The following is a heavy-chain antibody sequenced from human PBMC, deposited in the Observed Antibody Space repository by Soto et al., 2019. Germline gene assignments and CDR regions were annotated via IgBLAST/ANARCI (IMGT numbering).Heavy chain of an antibody. D-gene: IGHD3-22*01. CDR2: ISYDGSNK. Sequence: QVQLVESGGGVVQPGRSLRLSCAASGFTFSSYGMHWVRQAPGKGLEWVAVISYDGSNKYYADSVKGRFTISRDNSKNTLYLQMNSLRAEDTAVYYCAKEYYDSSGGGNYFDYWGQGTLFTVSS. J-gene: IGHJ4*02. V-gene: IGHV3-30*18. CDR1: GFTFSSYG. CDR3: AKEYYDSSGGGNYFDY.